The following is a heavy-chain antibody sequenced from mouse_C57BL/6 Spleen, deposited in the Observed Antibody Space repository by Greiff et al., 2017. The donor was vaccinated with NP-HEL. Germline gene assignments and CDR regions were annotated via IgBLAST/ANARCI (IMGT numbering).Heavy chain of an antibody. CDR2: INPSTGGT. D-gene: IGHD1-1*01. CDR1: GYSFTGYY. Sequence: DVKLVESGPELVKPGASVKISCKASGYSFTGYYMNWVKQSPEKSLEWIGEINPSTGGTTYNQKFKAKATLTVDKSSSTAYMQLKSLTSEDSAVYYCALYYYGPAWFAYWGQGTLVTVSA. J-gene: IGHJ3*01. V-gene: IGHV1-42*01. CDR3: ALYYYGPAWFAY.